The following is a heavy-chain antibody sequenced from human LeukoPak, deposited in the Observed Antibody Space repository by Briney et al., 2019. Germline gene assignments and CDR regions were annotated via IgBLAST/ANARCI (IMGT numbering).Heavy chain of an antibody. CDR1: GFTVSSNY. J-gene: IGHJ4*02. Sequence: GGSLRLSCAASGFTVSSNYMSWVRQAPGKGLEWVSVIYSGGSTYYADSVKGRFTISRDNSKNTLYLQMNSLRAEDTAVYYCARSKQLGRGFDYWGQGTLVTVSS. CDR3: ARSKQLGRGFDY. D-gene: IGHD6-6*01. CDR2: IYSGGST. V-gene: IGHV3-53*01.